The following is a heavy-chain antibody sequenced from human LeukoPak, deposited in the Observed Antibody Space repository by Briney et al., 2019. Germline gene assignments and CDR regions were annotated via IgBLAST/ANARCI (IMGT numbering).Heavy chain of an antibody. D-gene: IGHD3-22*01. CDR1: GGTFSNYA. Sequence: SVKVSCKASGGTFSNYAISWVRQAPGQGLEWMGGIIPIFGTANYAQKFQGRVTITADESTSTPYMELSSLRSEDTAVYYCARGLNYYDSSSYYYGVDYWGQGTLVTVSS. CDR2: IIPIFGTA. V-gene: IGHV1-69*13. CDR3: ARGLNYYDSSSYYYGVDY. J-gene: IGHJ4*02.